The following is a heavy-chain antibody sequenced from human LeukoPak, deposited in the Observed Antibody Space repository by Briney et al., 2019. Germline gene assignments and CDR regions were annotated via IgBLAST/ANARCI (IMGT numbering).Heavy chain of an antibody. D-gene: IGHD4-17*01. V-gene: IGHV4-59*08. CDR3: ARHAVTHYYFDC. J-gene: IGHJ4*02. Sequence: PSETLSLTCTVSGGSISSYYWSWIRQPPGKELEWIGYIYYSGSTNYNPSLKSRVTISVDTSKYQFSLNLSSVTAADTAVYYCARHAVTHYYFDCWGQGTLVTVSS. CDR1: GGSISSYY. CDR2: IYYSGST.